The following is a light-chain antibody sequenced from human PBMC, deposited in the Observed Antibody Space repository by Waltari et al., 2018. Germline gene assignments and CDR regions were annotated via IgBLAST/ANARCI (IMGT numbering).Light chain of an antibody. CDR1: SSDVGGYNH. Sequence: QSALTQPRSVSGSPGQSVTISCTGTSSDVGGYNHVSWYKQHPGKAHKLMIYDVNKRPSGVPDRFSGSKSGNTASLTISGLQAEDEADYSCCSYTGSYTYVVFGGGTKLTVL. V-gene: IGLV2-11*01. CDR2: DVN. J-gene: IGLJ2*01. CDR3: CSYTGSYTYVV.